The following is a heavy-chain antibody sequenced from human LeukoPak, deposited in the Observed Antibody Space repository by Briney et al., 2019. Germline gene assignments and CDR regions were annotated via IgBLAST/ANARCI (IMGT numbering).Heavy chain of an antibody. CDR3: ARGLGDYYDSSGDDY. J-gene: IGHJ4*02. D-gene: IGHD3-22*01. CDR2: INHSGST. Sequence: SETLSLTCAVYGGSFSGYYWSWIRQPPGKGLDWIGEINHSGSTNYNPSLKSRVTISVDTSKNQFSLKLSSVTAADTAVYYCARGLGDYYDSSGDDYWGQGTLVTVSS. CDR1: GGSFSGYY. V-gene: IGHV4-34*01.